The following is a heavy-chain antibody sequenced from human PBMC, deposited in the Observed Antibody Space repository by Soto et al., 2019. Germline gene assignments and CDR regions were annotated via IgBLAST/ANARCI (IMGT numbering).Heavy chain of an antibody. CDR2: ISGSGGST. CDR3: AKAPRYYDILTGYYQFDY. D-gene: IGHD3-9*01. J-gene: IGHJ4*02. V-gene: IGHV3-23*01. Sequence: GGSLRLSCAASGFTFSSYAMSWVRQAPGKGLEWVSAISGSGGSTYYAETVKGRFTISRDNSKNTLYLQINSQRAEKTAEYKSAKAPRYYDILTGYYQFDYWGQGTLVTVSS. CDR1: GFTFSSYA.